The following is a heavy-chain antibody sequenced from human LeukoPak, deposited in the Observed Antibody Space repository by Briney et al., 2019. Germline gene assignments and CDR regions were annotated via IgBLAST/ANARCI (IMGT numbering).Heavy chain of an antibody. V-gene: IGHV1-8*01. CDR3: ARASSSWYTGDRYYFDY. CDR1: GYTFTIYD. D-gene: IGHD6-13*01. J-gene: IGHJ4*02. CDR2: VNPHSGNT. Sequence: GASVTVSCKSSGYTFTIYDINWVRQATGQGGEWMGWVNPHSGNTGYAQNFQGRVTMTRNTSISTAYMALSSLRSEDTAVYYCARASSSWYTGDRYYFDYWGQGTLVTVSS.